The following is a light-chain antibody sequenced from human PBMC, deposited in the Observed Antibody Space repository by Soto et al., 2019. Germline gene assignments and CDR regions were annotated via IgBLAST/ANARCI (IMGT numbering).Light chain of an antibody. J-gene: IGKJ5*01. CDR3: QQHNQWPIT. V-gene: IGKV3D-20*02. CDR1: QSVNTKY. Sequence: EIVLTQSPGTLSLSPVEIANLYFRSSQSVNTKYLAWYQQKPGQAPRLLISGVSSRATGIPDRFSGSGSGTDFILTISRVEPEDFAVYYCQQHNQWPITCGQGTRREIK. CDR2: GVS.